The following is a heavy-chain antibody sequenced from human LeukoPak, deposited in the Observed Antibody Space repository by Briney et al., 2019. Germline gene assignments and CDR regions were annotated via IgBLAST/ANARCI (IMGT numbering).Heavy chain of an antibody. CDR3: ARVSAVRGVTLYYYYYMDV. CDR1: GYTFTDYY. Sequence: ASLKVSCNTSGYTFTDYYMHWVRQAPGQGLEWMGWINPNSGGTNFAQKFQGRVTMTRDTSISTAYMELSRLRSDDTAVYYCARVSAVRGVTLYYYYYMDVWGKGTTVTVSS. J-gene: IGHJ6*03. CDR2: INPNSGGT. D-gene: IGHD3-10*01. V-gene: IGHV1-2*02.